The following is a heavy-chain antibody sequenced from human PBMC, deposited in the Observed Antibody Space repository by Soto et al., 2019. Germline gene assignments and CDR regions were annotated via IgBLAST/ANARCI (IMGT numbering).Heavy chain of an antibody. D-gene: IGHD3-22*01. Sequence: EVQLVESGGGLVQPGGSLILSCAASGFTFSDHYMDWVRQAPGNGLEWVARTRNKANSCTTEYAASVKGRFIISRDDSKNSLYLQMNSLNIEDTAVYYCARASGGYHQFRYFDLWGRGTLVTVSS. J-gene: IGHJ2*01. CDR2: TRNKANSCTT. CDR1: GFTFSDHY. CDR3: ARASGGYHQFRYFDL. V-gene: IGHV3-72*01.